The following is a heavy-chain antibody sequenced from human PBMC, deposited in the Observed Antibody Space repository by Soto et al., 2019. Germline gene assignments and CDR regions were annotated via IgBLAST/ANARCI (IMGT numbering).Heavy chain of an antibody. CDR3: ARLVYDTRLNYLYLDS. Sequence: QVLLHESGPGLVKPSGTLSLTCTVSGVSISRGDWWSWVRQAPRKELQWIGEIHHSAGTSSHPSLRSRVSLSVDTSKNPFSLNLTSVTAADTGVYYCARLVYDTRLNYLYLDSWGQGLLVTLSS. CDR2: IHHSAGT. CDR1: GVSISRGDW. V-gene: IGHV4-4*02. D-gene: IGHD3-22*01. J-gene: IGHJ4*02.